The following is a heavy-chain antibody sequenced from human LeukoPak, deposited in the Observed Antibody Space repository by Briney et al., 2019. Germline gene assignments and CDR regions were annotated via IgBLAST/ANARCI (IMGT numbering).Heavy chain of an antibody. D-gene: IGHD2/OR15-2a*01. CDR2: IYYNGNT. V-gene: IGHV4-59*01. CDR1: GGSISSNY. CDR3: PRVYVGPHGHYYSGLDV. Sequence: SETLSLTCTVSGGSISSNYWSWIRQPPGKGLEWIGYIYYNGNTNYNPSLKSRVTTSVDTSKNQFSLKLSFVTAAATAVYYCPRVYVGPHGHYYSGLDVWGQGTTVIVSS. J-gene: IGHJ6*01.